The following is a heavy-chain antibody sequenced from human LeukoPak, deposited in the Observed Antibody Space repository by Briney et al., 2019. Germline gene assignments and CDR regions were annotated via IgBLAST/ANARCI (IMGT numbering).Heavy chain of an antibody. CDR2: IYHSGST. CDR3: ARVRYCSSTSCYGAWFDP. Sequence: SQTLSLTCAVSGGSISSGGYSWSWIRQPPGKGLEWIGYIYHSGSTYYNPSLKSRVTISVDRSKNQFSLKLSSVTAADTAVYYRARVRYCSSTSCYGAWFDPWGQGTLVTVSS. D-gene: IGHD2-2*01. CDR1: GGSISSGGYS. J-gene: IGHJ5*02. V-gene: IGHV4-30-2*01.